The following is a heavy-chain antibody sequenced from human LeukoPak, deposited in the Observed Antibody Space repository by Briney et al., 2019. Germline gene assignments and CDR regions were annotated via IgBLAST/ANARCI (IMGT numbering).Heavy chain of an antibody. CDR2: ISGSGGST. CDR1: GITFSNYA. D-gene: IGHD2-2*01. V-gene: IGHV3-23*01. CDR3: AKDSSGYCSSTSCYHYYYYGMDV. J-gene: IGHJ6*02. Sequence: GGSLRLSCAASGITFSNYAMTWVRQAPGKGLEWVSAISGSGGSTYYADSVKGRFTISRDNSKNTLYLQMNSLRAEDTAVYYCAKDSSGYCSSTSCYHYYYYGMDVWGQGTTVTVSS.